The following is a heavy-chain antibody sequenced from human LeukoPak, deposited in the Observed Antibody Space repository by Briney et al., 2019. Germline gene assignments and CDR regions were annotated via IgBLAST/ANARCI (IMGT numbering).Heavy chain of an antibody. CDR2: IYPTGGDT. Sequence: SQTLSLTCAVSDGSINSAYYFWSWIRQPAGGGLEWIGQIYPTGGDTKYNPSLRSRVTISIDTSRNQFYLTLNSVTAADTAVYYCVRFWPGHCSSTSCSYAFDIWGQGTMVTVSS. V-gene: IGHV4-61*09. CDR3: VRFWPGHCSSTSCSYAFDI. J-gene: IGHJ3*02. CDR1: DGSINSAYYF. D-gene: IGHD2-2*03.